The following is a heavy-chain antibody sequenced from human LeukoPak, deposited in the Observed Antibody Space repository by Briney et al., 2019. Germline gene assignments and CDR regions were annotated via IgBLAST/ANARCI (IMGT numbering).Heavy chain of an antibody. D-gene: IGHD3-22*01. V-gene: IGHV3-33*01. Sequence: GGSLRLSCAASGFTFSSYGMHWVRQAPGKGLESVAAIWYDGNNKTYADSVKGRFTISRDNSKNTLHLQMNSLRDEDTAVYYCARAFLYYFDSSGYYRAFDIWGQGTMATVSS. CDR1: GFTFSSYG. CDR3: ARAFLYYFDSSGYYRAFDI. CDR2: IWYDGNNK. J-gene: IGHJ3*02.